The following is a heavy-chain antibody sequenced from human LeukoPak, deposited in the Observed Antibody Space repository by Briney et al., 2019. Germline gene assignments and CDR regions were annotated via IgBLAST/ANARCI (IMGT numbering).Heavy chain of an antibody. J-gene: IGHJ4*02. D-gene: IGHD3-10*01. Sequence: RGSLRLSCAASGFTFSSYSMNWVRQAPGKGLEWVSSISISSSYIYYADSVKGRFTISRDNAKNSLYLQMNSLRAEDTAVYYCASVEATMVRGTEEYFDYWGQGTLVTVSS. V-gene: IGHV3-21*01. CDR3: ASVEATMVRGTEEYFDY. CDR1: GFTFSSYS. CDR2: ISISSSYI.